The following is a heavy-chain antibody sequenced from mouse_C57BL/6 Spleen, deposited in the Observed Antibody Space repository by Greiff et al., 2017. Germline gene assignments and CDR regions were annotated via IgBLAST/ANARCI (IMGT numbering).Heavy chain of an antibody. CDR1: GYTFTSYT. Sequence: QVQLQQSGAELARPGASVKMSCKASGYTFTSYTMHWVKQRPGQGLEWIGYINPSSGYTKYNQKFKDKATLTADKSSSTAYMQLSSLTSEDSAVYYCARSLYDYDDFDYWGQGTTLTVSS. CDR3: ARSLYDYDDFDY. D-gene: IGHD2-4*01. V-gene: IGHV1-4*01. CDR2: INPSSGYT. J-gene: IGHJ2*01.